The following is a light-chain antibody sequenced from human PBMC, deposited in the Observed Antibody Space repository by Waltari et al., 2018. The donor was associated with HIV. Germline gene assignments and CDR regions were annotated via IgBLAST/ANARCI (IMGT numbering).Light chain of an antibody. CDR1: DSDFGLYNF. J-gene: IGLJ3*02. CDR2: DVD. CDR3: ASFTGDDTLL. V-gene: IGLV2-14*03. Sequence: SAVTQPASVSGLTGQSITISCTGGDSDFGLYNFVSWYQQHPGRVPRLILYDVDSRAPGISDRFSGSRSGPTASLNISRLRAEDEADYYCASFTGDDTLLFGGGTKVTVL.